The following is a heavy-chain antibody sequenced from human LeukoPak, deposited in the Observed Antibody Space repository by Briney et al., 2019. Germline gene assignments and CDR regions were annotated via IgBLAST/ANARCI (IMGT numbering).Heavy chain of an antibody. J-gene: IGHJ4*02. Sequence: TGGSLRLSCVVSGFTFSSYAMSRVRQAPGKGLEWVSGISGSGGSTYYADSVKGRFTISRDNTKNTLYLQMNSLRAEDTAVYYCAKDRGFGELLPYYFDYWGQGTLVTVSS. CDR1: GFTFSSYA. V-gene: IGHV3-23*01. CDR2: ISGSGGST. D-gene: IGHD3-10*01. CDR3: AKDRGFGELLPYYFDY.